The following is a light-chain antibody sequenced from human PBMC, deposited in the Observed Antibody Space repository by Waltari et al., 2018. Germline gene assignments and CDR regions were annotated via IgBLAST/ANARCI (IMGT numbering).Light chain of an antibody. V-gene: IGLV2-14*01. J-gene: IGLJ2*01. Sequence: QSALTQPAPVPGSPAPSLASSCTGTGDGVGGYNSVSWYQGHPGQAPRVIIYDVSDRPSGVSDRFSGSKSGNTASLTISGLQAEDEADYYCSSQSSNDVVLFGGGTKLTVL. CDR1: GDGVGGYNS. CDR3: SSQSSNDVVL. CDR2: DVS.